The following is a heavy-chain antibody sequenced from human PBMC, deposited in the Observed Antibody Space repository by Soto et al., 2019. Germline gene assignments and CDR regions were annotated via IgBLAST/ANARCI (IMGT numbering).Heavy chain of an antibody. CDR3: ARGAYRGGSTVDY. CDR2: IIPIFKTP. CDR1: GGTFSSYT. Sequence: QVQLVQSGAEVQKPGSSVMVSCKASGGTFSSYTFSWVRQAPGQGLEWMGGIIPIFKTPHYARKFQGRVTITADESTSTAYMEMSSLRSEDTAVYYCARGAYRGGSTVDYWGQGTLVTVSS. V-gene: IGHV1-69*01. J-gene: IGHJ4*02. D-gene: IGHD1-26*01.